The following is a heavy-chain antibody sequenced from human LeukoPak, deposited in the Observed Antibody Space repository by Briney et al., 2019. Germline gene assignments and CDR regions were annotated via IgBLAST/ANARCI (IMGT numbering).Heavy chain of an antibody. J-gene: IGHJ6*02. Sequence: GRSLRLSCAASGFTFDDYAMHSVRQAPGKGLEWVSGISWNSGSIGYADSVKGRFTISRDNAKISLYLQMNSLRREDTAFYYCAKDIRSIVVPPDAMDVWGQGTTVTVSS. CDR2: ISWNSGSI. CDR3: AKDIRSIVVPPDAMDV. D-gene: IGHD2-2*01. CDR1: GFTFDDYA. V-gene: IGHV3-9*01.